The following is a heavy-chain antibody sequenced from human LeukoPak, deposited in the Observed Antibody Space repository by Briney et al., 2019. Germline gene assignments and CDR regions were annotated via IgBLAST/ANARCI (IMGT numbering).Heavy chain of an antibody. CDR1: GFTFSTYW. J-gene: IGHJ4*02. V-gene: IGHV3-74*01. D-gene: IGHD2-2*01. CDR2: INSDGSST. Sequence: GGSLRLSCAASGFTFSTYWMHWVRQAPGTGLVWVSLINSDGSSTNYADSVKGRFTISRGNAKNTLYLQMNSLRAEDTAVYYCATDVPAVTIFGYWGQGTLVTVSS. CDR3: ATDVPAVTIFGY.